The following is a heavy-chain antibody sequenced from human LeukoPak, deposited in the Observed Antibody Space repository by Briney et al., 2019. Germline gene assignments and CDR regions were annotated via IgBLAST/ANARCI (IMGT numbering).Heavy chain of an antibody. CDR2: IHYNGDT. J-gene: IGHJ6*02. CDR1: GFTFSSYE. V-gene: IGHV4-59*08. Sequence: GSLRLSCAASGFTFSSYEMNWVRQAPGKGLEWIAYIHYNGDTKDNPSLKSRVTTSLDTSGNQFSLKVTSVTAADTAVYYCARHSEEYLHAMDVWGQGTTVTVSS. CDR3: ARHSEEYLHAMDV. D-gene: IGHD2-2*01.